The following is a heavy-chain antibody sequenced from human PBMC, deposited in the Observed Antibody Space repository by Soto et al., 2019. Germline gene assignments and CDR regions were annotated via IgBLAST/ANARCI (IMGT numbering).Heavy chain of an antibody. D-gene: IGHD3-16*02. CDR3: ARGGFPYDYIWGSYRPYYFDY. V-gene: IGHV3-64*01. J-gene: IGHJ4*02. Sequence: HPVGSLRLSCAASGFTFSSYAMHWVRQAPGKGLEYVSAISSNGGSTYYANSVKGRFTISRDNSKNTLYLQMGSLRAGDMAVYYCARGGFPYDYIWGSYRPYYFDYWGQGTLVTFSS. CDR2: ISSNGGST. CDR1: GFTFSSYA.